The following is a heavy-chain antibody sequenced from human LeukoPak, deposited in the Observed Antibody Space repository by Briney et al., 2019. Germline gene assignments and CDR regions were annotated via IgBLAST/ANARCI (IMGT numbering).Heavy chain of an antibody. CDR2: ISAYNGNT. Sequence: ASVKVSCKASGYTFTSYYMHWVRQAPGQGLEWMGWISAYNGNTNYAQKLQGRVTMTTDTSTSTAYMELRSLRSDDTAVYYCATEGRYYDSSGYRDWGQGTLVTVSS. CDR1: GYTFTSYY. V-gene: IGHV1-18*04. D-gene: IGHD3-22*01. CDR3: ATEGRYYDSSGYRD. J-gene: IGHJ4*02.